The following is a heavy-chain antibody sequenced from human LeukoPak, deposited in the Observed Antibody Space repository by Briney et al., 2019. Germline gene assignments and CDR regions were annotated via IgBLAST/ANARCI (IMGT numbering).Heavy chain of an antibody. V-gene: IGHV4-39*01. CDR3: ARLCQVTSCAKFDY. CDR1: GGSISRYY. J-gene: IGHJ4*02. CDR2: IYYSGSI. D-gene: IGHD2-21*02. Sequence: SETLSLTCTVSGGSISRYYWGWIRQSPGKGLAWIGSIYYSGSIFYNASFESRLTLSVDTSKNQFYLKLRSLTAADTAVYYCARLCQVTSCAKFDYWGQGIQVTVSS.